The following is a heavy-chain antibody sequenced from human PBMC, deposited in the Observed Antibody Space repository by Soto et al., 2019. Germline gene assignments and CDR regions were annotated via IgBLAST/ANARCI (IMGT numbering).Heavy chain of an antibody. V-gene: IGHV4-31*03. D-gene: IGHD4-17*01. CDR3: ARADGDYVVGY. CDR1: GGSINSGAHY. Sequence: QVQLQESGPGLVKPSQTLSLTCTVSGGSINSGAHYWTWIRQHPGKGLEWIGYIYYSGTTFYNPSIKSRVTLSGDTSKNQFSLKRRSVTAADTAVYYCARADGDYVVGYWGQGTLVTVSS. J-gene: IGHJ4*02. CDR2: IYYSGTT.